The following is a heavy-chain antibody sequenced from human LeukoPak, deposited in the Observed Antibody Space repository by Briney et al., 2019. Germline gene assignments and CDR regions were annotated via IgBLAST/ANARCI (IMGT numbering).Heavy chain of an antibody. V-gene: IGHV3-23*01. CDR3: VQEGPRGLAFDV. J-gene: IGHJ3*01. CDR1: GFTNA. CDR2: ISGSGGGT. Sequence: GGSLRLSCAASGFTNAMSWVRQAPGKGPEWVSGISGSGGGTYYADFVKGRFAISRDNSKNTLYLQMNSLRAEDSAVYYCVQEGPRGLAFDVWGQGTKVTVSS.